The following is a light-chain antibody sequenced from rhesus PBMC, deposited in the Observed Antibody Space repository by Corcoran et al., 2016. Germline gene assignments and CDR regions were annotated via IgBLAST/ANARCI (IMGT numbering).Light chain of an antibody. V-gene: IGKV1-32*02. CDR2: YVK. J-gene: IGKJ4*01. CDR1: QSISTY. CDR3: QQGNDDPLA. Sequence: DIQMSQSPSSLSASVGDRVTIACRASQSISTYLNWYQHKPGKAPKLLIYYVKSVVRGVASRFSGRGSGTEFTLTISSLKPEDFATYYCQQGNDDPLAISGGTKV.